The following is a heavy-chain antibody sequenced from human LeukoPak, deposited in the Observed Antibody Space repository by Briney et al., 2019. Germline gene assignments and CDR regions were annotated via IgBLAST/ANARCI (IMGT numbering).Heavy chain of an antibody. D-gene: IGHD1-26*01. CDR3: ARVGELRDYYYMDV. V-gene: IGHV4-4*07. CDR1: GGSISSYY. CDR2: IYTSGST. Sequence: SETLSLTCTVSGGSISSYYWSWIRQPAGKGLEWIGRIYTSGSTNYNPSLKSRVTISVDTSKNQFSLKLSSVTAADTAVYYCARVGELRDYYYMDVWGKGTTVTISS. J-gene: IGHJ6*03.